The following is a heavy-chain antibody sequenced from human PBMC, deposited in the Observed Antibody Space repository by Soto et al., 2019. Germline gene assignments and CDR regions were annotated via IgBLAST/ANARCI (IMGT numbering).Heavy chain of an antibody. CDR3: ATSLMEGDY. V-gene: IGHV1-46*03. CDR2: INPNGGST. D-gene: IGHD3-10*01. Sequence: QVQLIQSGAEVKKPGASVKVSCKASGYTFTSSYIHWVRQAPGQGLEWMAIINPNGGSTNYAQKFQGRVTSTRDTSTSTVYMELSSLTSEDTAVYYCATSLMEGDYWGQGTLVTVSS. CDR1: GYTFTSSY. J-gene: IGHJ4*02.